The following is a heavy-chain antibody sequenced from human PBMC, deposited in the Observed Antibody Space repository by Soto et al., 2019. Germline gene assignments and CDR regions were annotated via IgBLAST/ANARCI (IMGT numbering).Heavy chain of an antibody. CDR2: VNAAANDI. CDR1: GFTFSIFS. V-gene: IGHV3-48*02. CDR3: VRDRMWEQWLGPHDAFEI. Sequence: GSLRLSCAASGFTFSIFSMSWVRQAPGKGLEWISYVNAAANDIYYTDSVRGRFTISRDNAKNSLYLQMNSLRDDDTAVYYCVRDRMWEQWLGPHDAFEIWGQGTMVTVSS. D-gene: IGHD6-19*01. J-gene: IGHJ3*02.